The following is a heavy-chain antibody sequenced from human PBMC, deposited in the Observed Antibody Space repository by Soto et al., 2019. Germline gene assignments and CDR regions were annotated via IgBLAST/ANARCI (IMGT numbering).Heavy chain of an antibody. J-gene: IGHJ4*02. D-gene: IGHD5-12*01. V-gene: IGHV3-9*01. Sequence: EVQLVEYGGGLVQPGRSLRLSCAASGFTFDDYAMHWVRQAPGKGLEWVSGISWNSGSIGYADSVKGRFTISRDNAKNSLYLQMNSLRAEDTALYYCAKDTTNSGYDYYFDYWGQGTLVTVSS. CDR3: AKDTTNSGYDYYFDY. CDR1: GFTFDDYA. CDR2: ISWNSGSI.